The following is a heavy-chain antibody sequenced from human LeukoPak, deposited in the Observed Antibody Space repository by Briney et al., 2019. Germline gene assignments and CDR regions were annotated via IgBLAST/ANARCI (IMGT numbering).Heavy chain of an antibody. D-gene: IGHD4-17*01. V-gene: IGHV3-66*01. CDR2: IYSGGST. CDR1: GFTFSNAW. J-gene: IGHJ4*02. CDR3: SGDYFDY. Sequence: HTGGSLRLSCAASGFTFSNAWMSWVRQAPGKGLEWVSVIYSGGSTYYADSVKGRFTISRDNSKNTLYLQMNSLRAEDTAVYYCSGDYFDYWGQGTLVTVSS.